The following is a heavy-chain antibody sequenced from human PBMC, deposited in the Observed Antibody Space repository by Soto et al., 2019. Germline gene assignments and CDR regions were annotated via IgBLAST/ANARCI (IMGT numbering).Heavy chain of an antibody. J-gene: IGHJ4*02. Sequence: LRLSCAASGFTFSSYAMHWVRQAPGKGLEWVAVISYDGSNKYYADSVKGRFTISRDNSKNTLYLQMNSLRAEDTAVYYCARDSYCSSTSCYTDYFDYWGQGTLVTVSS. D-gene: IGHD2-2*02. CDR3: ARDSYCSSTSCYTDYFDY. V-gene: IGHV3-30-3*01. CDR1: GFTFSSYA. CDR2: ISYDGSNK.